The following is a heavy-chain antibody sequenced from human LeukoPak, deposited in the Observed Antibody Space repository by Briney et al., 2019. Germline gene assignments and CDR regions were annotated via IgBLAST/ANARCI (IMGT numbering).Heavy chain of an antibody. CDR1: GFTFNKFA. J-gene: IGHJ6*02. CDR3: AKVAVGPLSRPTHVALYYGMDV. D-gene: IGHD2-8*01. V-gene: IGHV3-23*01. Sequence: GESLRLSCEASGFTFNKFAMSWVRQAPGKGPEWVSGIGSSGATIFYADSVKGRYTISRDNSKNTVYLEMNNLRAEDTAIYYCAKVAVGPLSRPTHVALYYGMDVWGQGTTVTVSS. CDR2: IGSSGATI.